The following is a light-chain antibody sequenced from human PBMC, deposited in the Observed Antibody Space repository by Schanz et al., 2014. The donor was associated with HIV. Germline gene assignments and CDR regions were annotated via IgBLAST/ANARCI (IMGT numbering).Light chain of an antibody. CDR3: CSYAGSSTLV. CDR1: SSDVGGYNY. J-gene: IGLJ2*01. CDR2: DVS. Sequence: QSALTQPASVSGSPGQSITISCTGTSSDVGGYNYVSWYQRHPGKAPKLMIYDVSNRPSGVSNRFSGSKSGNTASLTISGLQAEDEADYYCCSYAGSSTLVFGGGTKLTIL. V-gene: IGLV2-14*03.